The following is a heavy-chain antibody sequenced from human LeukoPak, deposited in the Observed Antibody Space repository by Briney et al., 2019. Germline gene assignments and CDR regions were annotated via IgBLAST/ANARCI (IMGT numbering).Heavy chain of an antibody. CDR1: GFTFSQGW. CDR3: TLDHEWAGYYGSSKPFYG. D-gene: IGHD3-3*01. J-gene: IGHJ4*02. V-gene: IGHV3-15*04. CDR2: IVSKIDGETT. Sequence: GGSLRLSCAASGFTFSQGWMSWVRQAPGKGLEWIGRIVSKIDGETTEYAAPVKGRFIISRDDSKNTLYLHMSSLKTEDTAVYCCTLDHEWAGYYGSSKPFYGWGQGTLVTVSS.